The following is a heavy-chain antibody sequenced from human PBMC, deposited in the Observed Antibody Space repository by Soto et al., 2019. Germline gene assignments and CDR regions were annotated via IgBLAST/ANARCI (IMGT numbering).Heavy chain of an antibody. J-gene: IGHJ6*02. D-gene: IGHD3-9*01. CDR3: ARDALYDILTGYPSVGMDV. V-gene: IGHV1-18*01. Sequence: ASVKVSCKASGYTFTSYGISLVRQAPGQGLEWMGWISAYNGNTNYAQKLQGRVTMTTDTSTSTAYMELRSLRSDDTAVYYCARDALYDILTGYPSVGMDVWGQGTTVTVSS. CDR2: ISAYNGNT. CDR1: GYTFTSYG.